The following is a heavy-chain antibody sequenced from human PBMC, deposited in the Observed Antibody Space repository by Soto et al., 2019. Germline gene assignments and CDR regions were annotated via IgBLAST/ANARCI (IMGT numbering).Heavy chain of an antibody. J-gene: IGHJ6*03. CDR1: GGTVSSYT. V-gene: IGHV1-69*02. Sequence: QVQLVQSGAEVKKPGSSVKVSCKASGGTVSSYTISWVRQAPGQGLEWMGRIIPILGIANYAQKFQGRVTITADKSTSTAYMELSSLRSEDTAVYYCARSYGAYYMDVWGKGTTVTVSS. CDR3: ARSYGAYYMDV. D-gene: IGHD3-16*01. CDR2: IIPILGIA.